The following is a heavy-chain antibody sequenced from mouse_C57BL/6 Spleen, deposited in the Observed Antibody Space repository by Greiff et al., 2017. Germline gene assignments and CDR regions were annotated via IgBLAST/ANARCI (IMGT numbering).Heavy chain of an antibody. J-gene: IGHJ2*01. CDR2: IDPENGDT. CDR1: GFNIKDDY. Sequence: VQLQQSGAELVRPGASVKLSCTASGFNIKDDYMHWVKQRPEQGLEWIGWIDPENGDTEYASKFQGKATITSDTSSNTAYLQLSSLTSEDTAVYYCTTPSYGNYYFDYWGQGTTLTVSS. V-gene: IGHV14-4*01. D-gene: IGHD2-10*01. CDR3: TTPSYGNYYFDY.